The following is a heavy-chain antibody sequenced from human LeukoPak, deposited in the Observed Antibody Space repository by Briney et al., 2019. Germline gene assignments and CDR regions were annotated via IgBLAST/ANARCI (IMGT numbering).Heavy chain of an antibody. CDR1: GGSISSYY. J-gene: IGHJ5*02. Sequence: SETLSLTCTVSGGSISSYYWSWIRQPPGKGLEWIGYIYYSGSTNYNPSLKSRVTISVDTSKNQFSLKLSSVAAADSAVYYCARVGPPIDPWGQGTLVTVSS. CDR3: ARVGPPIDP. CDR2: IYYSGST. D-gene: IGHD3-16*01. V-gene: IGHV4-59*01.